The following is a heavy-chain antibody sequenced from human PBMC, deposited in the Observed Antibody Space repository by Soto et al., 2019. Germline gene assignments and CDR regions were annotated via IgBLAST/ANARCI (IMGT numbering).Heavy chain of an antibody. J-gene: IGHJ4*02. CDR2: ISNDGGNK. Sequence: QVQLVESGGGVVQPGRSLRLTCAASGFTVTDYAMQWVRQAPGKGLEGVALISNDGGNKYYADSVKGRFTISRDISKNTLYRQMNSLRPEDTAVYYCGRDGIVGATTDFDYWGQGTLVTVSS. CDR3: GRDGIVGATTDFDY. D-gene: IGHD1-26*01. CDR1: GFTVTDYA. V-gene: IGHV3-30-3*01.